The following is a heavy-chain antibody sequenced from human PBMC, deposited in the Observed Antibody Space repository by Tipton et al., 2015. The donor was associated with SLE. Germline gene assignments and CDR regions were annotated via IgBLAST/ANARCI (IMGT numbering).Heavy chain of an antibody. Sequence: GSLRLSCAASGFTVSDHYMNWIRQAPGKGLEWISYISGSGSNIHYADSVKGRFTISRDNAEKSLYLQMSSLRAEDTAFYYCATYDSEPHDAFDIWGQGIMVTVSS. D-gene: IGHD3-22*01. CDR3: ATYDSEPHDAFDI. CDR1: GFTVSDHY. CDR2: ISGSGSNI. J-gene: IGHJ3*02. V-gene: IGHV3-11*01.